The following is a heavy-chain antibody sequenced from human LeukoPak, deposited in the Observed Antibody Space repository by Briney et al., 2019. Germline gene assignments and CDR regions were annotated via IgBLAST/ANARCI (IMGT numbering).Heavy chain of an antibody. Sequence: GGSLRLSCAASGFTFSSYAMHWVRQAPGKGLEWVAVISYDGSNKYYADSVKGRSTISRDNSKNTLYLQMNSLRAEDTAVYYCARDEGYYDSSGYYDYWGQGTLVTVSS. J-gene: IGHJ4*02. D-gene: IGHD3-22*01. CDR2: ISYDGSNK. V-gene: IGHV3-30*04. CDR3: ARDEGYYDSSGYYDY. CDR1: GFTFSSYA.